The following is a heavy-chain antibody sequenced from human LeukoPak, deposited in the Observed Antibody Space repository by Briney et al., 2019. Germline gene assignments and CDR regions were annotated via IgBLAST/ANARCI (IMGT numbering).Heavy chain of an antibody. CDR1: GFTFNSYS. J-gene: IGHJ3*02. Sequence: GGSLRLSCAASGFTFNSYSMHWVRQAPGKGLEWVSSISSSTGYIYYADSVKGRFTISRDNAKNSLYLQMNSLRAEDTAVYYCARACSSTSCYAAFDIWGQGTMVTVSS. CDR3: ARACSSTSCYAAFDI. V-gene: IGHV3-21*01. CDR2: ISSSTGYI. D-gene: IGHD2-2*01.